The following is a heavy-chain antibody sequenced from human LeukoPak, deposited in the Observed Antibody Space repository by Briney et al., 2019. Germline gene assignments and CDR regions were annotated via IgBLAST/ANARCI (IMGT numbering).Heavy chain of an antibody. CDR2: INHSGST. Sequence: SETLSLTCAVYGGSFSGYYWSWIRQPPGKGLEWIGEINHSGSTNYNPSLKSRVTISVDTSKNQFSLKLSSVTAADTAVYYCARGYYSSSWYLWWYFDLWGRGTLVTVSS. V-gene: IGHV4-34*01. CDR3: ARGYYSSSWYLWWYFDL. J-gene: IGHJ2*01. CDR1: GGSFSGYY. D-gene: IGHD6-13*01.